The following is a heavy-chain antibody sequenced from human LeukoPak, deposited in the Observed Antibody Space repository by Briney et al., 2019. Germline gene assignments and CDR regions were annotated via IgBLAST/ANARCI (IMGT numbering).Heavy chain of an antibody. Sequence: GGSLRLSCAASGFTFSSYAMSWVRQAPGKGLEWVSAISGSGGSTYYADSVKGRFTISRDNSKNTLYLQMNSLRAEDTAVYYCAKGAPGPYSSGWYGDAFDIWGQGTMVTVSS. V-gene: IGHV3-23*01. CDR3: AKGAPGPYSSGWYGDAFDI. CDR2: ISGSGGST. J-gene: IGHJ3*02. CDR1: GFTFSSYA. D-gene: IGHD6-19*01.